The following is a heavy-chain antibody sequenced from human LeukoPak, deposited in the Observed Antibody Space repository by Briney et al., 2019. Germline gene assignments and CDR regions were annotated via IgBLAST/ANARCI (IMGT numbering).Heavy chain of an antibody. CDR3: ARARYSYRARYAFDI. D-gene: IGHD5-18*01. CDR1: GHSISSGSYY. CDR2: MYTSGST. Sequence: PSQTLSLTCTVSGHSISSGSYYWAWIRQPAGKGLEWIGRMYTSGSTDYNPSLKSRVTISVDTSKNEFSLKLSSVTAADTAVYYCARARYSYRARYAFDIWGQGTMVTVSS. J-gene: IGHJ3*02. V-gene: IGHV4-61*02.